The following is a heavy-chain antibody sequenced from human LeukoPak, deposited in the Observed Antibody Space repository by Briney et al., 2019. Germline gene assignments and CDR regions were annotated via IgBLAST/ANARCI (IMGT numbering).Heavy chain of an antibody. Sequence: PGGSLRLSCAASGFTFSSYGMHWVRQAPGKGLEWVAVIWYDGSNKYYADSVKGRFTISRDNSKNTLYLQMNSLRAEDTAVYYCARFGYSNGMDVWGQGTTVTVSS. J-gene: IGHJ6*02. V-gene: IGHV3-33*01. CDR2: IWYDGSNK. CDR3: ARFGYSNGMDV. CDR1: GFTFSSYG. D-gene: IGHD3-10*01.